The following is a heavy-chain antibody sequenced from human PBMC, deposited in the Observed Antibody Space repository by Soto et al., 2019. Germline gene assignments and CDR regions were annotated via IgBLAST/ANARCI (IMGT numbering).Heavy chain of an antibody. D-gene: IGHD3-16*02. CDR1: GGTFSSYA. V-gene: IGHV1-69*13. CDR2: IIPIFGTA. CDR3: AREGVGSYRYYFDY. Sequence: AASVKVSCKASGGTFSSYAISWVRQAPGQGLEWMGGIIPIFGTANYAQKFQGRVTITADESTSTAYMELSSLRSEDTAVYYCAREGVGSYRYYFDYWGQGTLVTVSA. J-gene: IGHJ4*02.